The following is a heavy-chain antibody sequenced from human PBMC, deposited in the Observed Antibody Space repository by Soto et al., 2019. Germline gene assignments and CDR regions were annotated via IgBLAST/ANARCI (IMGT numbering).Heavy chain of an antibody. CDR3: ARGDYVWGSYRGFDY. V-gene: IGHV1-69*06. CDR1: GGTFSSYA. J-gene: IGHJ4*02. Sequence: ASVKFSCKASGGTFSSYAISWVRQAPGQGLEWMGGIIPIFGTANYAQMFQGRVTITADKSTSTAYMELSSLRSEDTAVYYCARGDYVWGSYRGFDYWGQGTLVTVSS. D-gene: IGHD3-16*02. CDR2: IIPIFGTA.